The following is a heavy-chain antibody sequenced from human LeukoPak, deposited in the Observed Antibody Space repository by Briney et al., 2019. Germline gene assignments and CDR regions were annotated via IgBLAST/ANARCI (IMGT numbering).Heavy chain of an antibody. CDR3: TAPDLSAAAPEFLHH. D-gene: IGHD6-13*01. CDR1: CYSFTNYW. V-gene: IGHV5-51*01. CDR2: IYPGESDS. Sequence: GASLKTSCNGSCYSFTNYWHGWVRPMSREGVGWRRIIYPGESDSRYSPSFQCQVTISAGNSIRTAYLQWSSLKASDTPRYYCTAPDLSAAAPEFLHHWGQGTLVTVSS. J-gene: IGHJ1*01.